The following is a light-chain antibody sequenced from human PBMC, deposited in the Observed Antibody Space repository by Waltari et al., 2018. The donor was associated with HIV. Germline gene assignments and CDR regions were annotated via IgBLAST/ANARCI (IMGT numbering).Light chain of an antibody. CDR2: GTN. CDR3: LLYLGGVQV. J-gene: IGLJ2*01. Sequence: QTVVTQEPALTVSPGGTVTVTCGSSTGPVTRHYFTTWFQQKPGHAPSILIYGTNTRHSWIPARFSGSLVGGKATLTLSGAQPEDEADYYCLLYLGGVQVFGGGTRLTVL. CDR1: TGPVTRHYF. V-gene: IGLV7-43*01.